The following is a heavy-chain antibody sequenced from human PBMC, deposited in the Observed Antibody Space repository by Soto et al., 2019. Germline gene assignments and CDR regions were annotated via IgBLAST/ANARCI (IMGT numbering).Heavy chain of an antibody. V-gene: IGHV3-23*01. D-gene: IGHD2-8*01. CDR2: ISGSGRNT. CDR3: AKNGLSNSPSAIDS. J-gene: IGHJ4*02. CDR1: GFTFSSNG. Sequence: GGSLRLSCATSGFTFSSNGMSWVRQAPGKGLDWVSGISGSGRNTYYADSVKGRFTISRDNSKNTLFLQMNSLRAEDTAVYYCAKNGLSNSPSAIDSWGQGTLVTVSS.